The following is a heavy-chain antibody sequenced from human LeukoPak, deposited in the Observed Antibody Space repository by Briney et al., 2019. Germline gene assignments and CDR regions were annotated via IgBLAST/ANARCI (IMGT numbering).Heavy chain of an antibody. CDR2: IYYSGST. Sequence: KPSDTLSLTCTVSGGSISSYYWSWIRQPPGKGLEWIGYIYYSGSTNYNPSLKSRVTISVDTSKNQFSLKLSSVTAADTAVYYCARDANRGYSGYDGGYFDYWGQGTLVTVSS. CDR3: ARDANRGYSGYDGGYFDY. D-gene: IGHD5-12*01. CDR1: GGSISSYY. J-gene: IGHJ4*02. V-gene: IGHV4-59*12.